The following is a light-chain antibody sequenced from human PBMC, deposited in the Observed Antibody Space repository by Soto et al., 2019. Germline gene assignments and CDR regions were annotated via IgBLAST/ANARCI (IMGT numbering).Light chain of an antibody. Sequence: DIQMTQSPSSLSASVGDRVTITCRASQTISSYLNWYQQKPGKAPKLLIFLASGLQSGVPLRFRGSGSRTDFTLTLSSLQPEDFATYYCQQSYSIPTSGPGTKVDIK. CDR1: QTISSY. J-gene: IGKJ1*01. V-gene: IGKV1-39*01. CDR2: LAS. CDR3: QQSYSIPT.